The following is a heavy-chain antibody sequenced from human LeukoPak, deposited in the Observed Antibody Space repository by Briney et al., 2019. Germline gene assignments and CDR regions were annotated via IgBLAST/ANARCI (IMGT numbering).Heavy chain of an antibody. CDR2: IYYSGST. D-gene: IGHD5-12*01. Sequence: SETLSLTCTVSGGSISSSSYYWGWIRQPPGKGLEWIGSIYYSGSTYYNPSLKSQVTISVDTSKNQFSLKLSSVTAADTAVYYCARVVSPYSGYYYYYYMDVWGKGTTVTVSS. V-gene: IGHV4-39*07. CDR1: GGSISSSSYY. CDR3: ARVVSPYSGYYYYYYMDV. J-gene: IGHJ6*03.